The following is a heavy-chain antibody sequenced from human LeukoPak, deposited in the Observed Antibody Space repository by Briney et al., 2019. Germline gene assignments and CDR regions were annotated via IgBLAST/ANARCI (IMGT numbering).Heavy chain of an antibody. J-gene: IGHJ5*02. Sequence: GGSLRLSCAASGFTSSSYGMHWVRQAPGRGLEWVGRIKSYTDGGTTNYAAPVKGRFTISRDDSKNTLYLQMDSLKTEDTAVYYCTTIGYSSGWYNWFDPWGQGTLVTVSS. CDR2: IKSYTDGGTT. CDR1: GFTSSSYG. D-gene: IGHD6-19*01. CDR3: TTIGYSSGWYNWFDP. V-gene: IGHV3-15*01.